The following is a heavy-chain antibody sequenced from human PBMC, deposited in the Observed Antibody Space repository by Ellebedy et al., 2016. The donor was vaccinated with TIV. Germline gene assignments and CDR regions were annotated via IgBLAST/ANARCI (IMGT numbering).Heavy chain of an antibody. CDR1: GGSIGSDDYY. Sequence: SETLSLTCTVSGGSIGSDDYYWSWIRQPPGKGLEWIGYIFYSGSTNYNPSLKSRVTISVDTSKNQFSLNLNSVTAADTAAYYCARGGTCSHGLWYFDYWGQGTLVTVSS. V-gene: IGHV4-30-4*01. J-gene: IGHJ4*02. CDR2: IFYSGST. CDR3: ARGGTCSHGLWYFDY. D-gene: IGHD5-18*01.